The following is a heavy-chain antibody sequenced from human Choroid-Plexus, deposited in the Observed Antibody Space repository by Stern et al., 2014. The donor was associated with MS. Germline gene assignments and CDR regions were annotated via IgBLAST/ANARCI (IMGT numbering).Heavy chain of an antibody. J-gene: IGHJ5*02. D-gene: IGHD2/OR15-2a*01. V-gene: IGHV3-30*18. CDR2: VSHDGSYK. Sequence: VQLVQSGGGVVQPGRPLRLSCVASGFTFGSCAMHWVRQAPGKGLEWVGGVSHDGSYKYYADSEKGRFTISRDNSQNTLYMQMSSLRPEDTAVYYCAKDRQYLTYFFDHWGQGSLVTVSS. CDR1: GFTFGSCA. CDR3: AKDRQYLTYFFDH.